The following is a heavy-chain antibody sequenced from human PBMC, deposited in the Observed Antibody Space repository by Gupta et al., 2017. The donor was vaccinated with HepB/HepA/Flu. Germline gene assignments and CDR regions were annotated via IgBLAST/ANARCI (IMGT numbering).Heavy chain of an antibody. V-gene: IGHV3-43*02. CDR2: ITGEGDT. Sequence: DVQLVESGGGVVQPGGSLRLSCAASGFPFDYYVMHWVRQRPGKGLEWVSLITGEGDTYYADSVKGRFTISRDNDKKSLYLQMHSLRTEDSASYYCAMQDIPVSEYESPGALDVWGQGTTVTVSS. J-gene: IGHJ6*02. D-gene: IGHD2/OR15-2a*01. CDR1: GFPFDYYV. CDR3: AMQDIPVSEYESPGALDV.